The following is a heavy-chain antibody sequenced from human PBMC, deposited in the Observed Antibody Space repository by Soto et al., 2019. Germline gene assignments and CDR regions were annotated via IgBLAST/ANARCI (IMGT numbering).Heavy chain of an antibody. V-gene: IGHV4-34*01. D-gene: IGHD5-18*01. Sequence: SETLSLTCAVYGGSFSGYYWSWIRQPPGKGLEWIGEINHSGSTNYNPSLKSRVTISVDTSKNQFSLKLSSVTAADTAVYYCARGTAYYYYGMDVWGQGTTVTVSS. CDR2: INHSGST. CDR1: GGSFSGYY. CDR3: ARGTAYYYYGMDV. J-gene: IGHJ6*02.